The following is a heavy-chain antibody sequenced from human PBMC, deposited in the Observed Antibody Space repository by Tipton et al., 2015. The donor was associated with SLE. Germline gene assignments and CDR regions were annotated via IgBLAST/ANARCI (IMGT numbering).Heavy chain of an antibody. J-gene: IGHJ4*02. D-gene: IGHD6-19*01. Sequence: RSLRLSCAASGFTFSNYAMHWVRQAPGKGLEWVAVIWYDGSEIYYTDSVKGRSTISRDNSKHTVFLEMNSLRREDTAVYYCAKGDSSAWSFFDYWGQGTLVTVSS. CDR2: IWYDGSEI. CDR1: GFTFSNYA. V-gene: IGHV3-33*08. CDR3: AKGDSSAWSFFDY.